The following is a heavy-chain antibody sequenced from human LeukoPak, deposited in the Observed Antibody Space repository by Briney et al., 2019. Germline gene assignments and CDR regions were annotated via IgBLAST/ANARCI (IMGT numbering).Heavy chain of an antibody. J-gene: IGHJ4*02. V-gene: IGHV3-23*01. Sequence: GGSLRLSCSASGFTFSSYALSWVRQAPGKGLEWVSGIIGSGGSAYYADSVKGRFTISRDNSKNTLYLQMNSLRAEDTAVYYCAKVRATQYCSGASCHRGSFDHWGQGNLVTVSS. CDR2: IIGSGGSA. D-gene: IGHD2-15*01. CDR1: GFTFSSYA. CDR3: AKVRATQYCSGASCHRGSFDH.